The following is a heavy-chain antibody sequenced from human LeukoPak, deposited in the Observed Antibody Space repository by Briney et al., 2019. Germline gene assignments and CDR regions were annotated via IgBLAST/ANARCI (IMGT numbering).Heavy chain of an antibody. CDR1: GGSISRSSYY. V-gene: IGHV4-39*07. CDR2: IYYSGST. Sequence: SETLSLTCTVSGGSISRSSYYWGWIRQPPGKGLEWIGSIYYSGSTYYNPSLKSRVTMSVDTSKNQFSLKLSSVTAADTAVYYCARIRSSGWGPNFDYWGQGTLVTVSS. J-gene: IGHJ4*02. D-gene: IGHD6-19*01. CDR3: ARIRSSGWGPNFDY.